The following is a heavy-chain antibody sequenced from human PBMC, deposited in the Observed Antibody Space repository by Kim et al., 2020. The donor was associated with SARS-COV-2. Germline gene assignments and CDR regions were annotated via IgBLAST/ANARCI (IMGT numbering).Heavy chain of an antibody. D-gene: IGHD3-22*01. Sequence: GGSLRLSCTGSGFTFRDYALSWYRQAPGKGLEWVAFITSEDYGGTGHYAASVEGRFSISRDDFNNIVHLQMDSLQTEDTAGYYCSRALGVVVGTWYFDFWGQGPRVPVPS. V-gene: IGHV3-49*03. CDR3: SRALGVVVGTWYFDF. J-gene: IGHJ4*02. CDR2: ITSEDYGGTG. CDR1: GFTFRDYA.